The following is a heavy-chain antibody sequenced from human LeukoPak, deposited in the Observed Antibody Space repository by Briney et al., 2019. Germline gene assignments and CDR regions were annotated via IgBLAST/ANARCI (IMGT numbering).Heavy chain of an antibody. CDR3: ARDASPSPVAGTNYFDY. CDR2: ISSSGSTI. V-gene: IGHV3-48*04. Sequence: GGSLRLSCVASGFTFSNAWMTWVRQAPGKGLEWVSYISSSGSTIYYADSVKGRFTISRDNAKSSLYLQMNSLRAEDTAVYYCARDASPSPVAGTNYFDYWGQGTLVTVSS. J-gene: IGHJ4*02. CDR1: GFTFSNAW. D-gene: IGHD6-19*01.